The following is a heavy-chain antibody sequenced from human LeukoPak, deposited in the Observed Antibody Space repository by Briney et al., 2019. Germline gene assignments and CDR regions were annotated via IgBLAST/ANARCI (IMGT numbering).Heavy chain of an antibody. CDR1: VGTFSSYA. CDR2: IIPIFGTA. J-gene: IGHJ4*02. Sequence: SSVKVSCKASVGTFSSYAISWVRQAPGQGLEWMGGIIPIFGTANYTQKFQGRVTSTADESTSTAYMELSSLRSEDTAVYYCARDDPGYSGYDFSWGQGKLVTVSS. V-gene: IGHV1-69*01. CDR3: ARDDPGYSGYDFS. D-gene: IGHD5-12*01.